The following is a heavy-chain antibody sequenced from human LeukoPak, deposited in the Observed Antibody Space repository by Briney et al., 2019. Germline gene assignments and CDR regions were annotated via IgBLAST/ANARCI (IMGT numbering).Heavy chain of an antibody. Sequence: PGGSLRLSCAASGFTFSSFAMSWVRQAPKKGLEWVSGISGSGDSTYYADSVKGRFTISRDYFKNTLYLEMNSLRADDTAIYYCASEPRSIVVVVLDFWGQGTLVTVSS. V-gene: IGHV3-23*01. CDR3: ASEPRSIVVVVLDF. D-gene: IGHD2-15*01. J-gene: IGHJ4*02. CDR2: ISGSGDST. CDR1: GFTFSSFA.